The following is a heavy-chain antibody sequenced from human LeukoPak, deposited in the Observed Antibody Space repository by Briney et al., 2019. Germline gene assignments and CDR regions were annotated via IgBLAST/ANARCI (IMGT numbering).Heavy chain of an antibody. CDR2: IRYDGSNK. CDR3: AKDLMSGSPDY. V-gene: IGHV3-30*02. J-gene: IGHJ4*02. CDR1: GFTFSSYG. Sequence: GGSLRLFCAAYGFTFSSYGMHWVRQAPGKGLEWVAFIRYDGSNKYYADSVEGRFTISRDNSKNTLYLQMNSLRAEDTAVYYCAKDLMSGSPDYWGQGTLVTVSS. D-gene: IGHD1-26*01.